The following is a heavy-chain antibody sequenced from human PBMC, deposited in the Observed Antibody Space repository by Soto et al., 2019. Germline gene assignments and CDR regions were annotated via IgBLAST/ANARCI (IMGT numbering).Heavy chain of an antibody. CDR3: AGDPDSHYNDSHASSYP. CDR1: GGTFRTYT. V-gene: IGHV1-69*04. CDR2: IIPIIGII. Sequence: PVEVSCKASGGTFRTYTITWARQAPRQGLEWMGRIIPIIGIINYAQKFQGRVTISADKFTGTAYMELTGLRSDDTAVYYCAGDPDSHYNDSHASSYPWGQGTLVTGSS. J-gene: IGHJ5*02. D-gene: IGHD4-4*01.